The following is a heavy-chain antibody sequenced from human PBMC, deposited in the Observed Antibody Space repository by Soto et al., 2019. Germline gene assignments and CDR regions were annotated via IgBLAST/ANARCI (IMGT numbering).Heavy chain of an antibody. CDR3: ARAMVVTQNWFDP. J-gene: IGHJ5*02. CDR2: IYYSWST. CDR1: GGSISSGDYY. D-gene: IGHD2-21*02. V-gene: IGHV4-30-4*01. Sequence: PSETLSLTCTVSGGSISSGDYYWSWIRQPPGNGLEWIGYIYYSWSTYYNPSLKSRVTISVDTSKNQFSLKLSSVTAADTAVYYCARAMVVTQNWFDPWGQGTLVTVSS.